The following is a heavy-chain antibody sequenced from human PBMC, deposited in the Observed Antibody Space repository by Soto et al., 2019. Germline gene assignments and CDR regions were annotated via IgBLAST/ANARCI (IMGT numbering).Heavy chain of an antibody. J-gene: IGHJ4*02. CDR2: IIPILGIA. CDR3: ASAYGGNSKFDY. V-gene: IGHV1-69*02. Sequence: QVQLVPSGAEVKKPGSSVKVSCKASGGTFSSYTISWVRQAPGQGLEWMGRIIPILGIANYAQKFQGRVTITADKSTSTAYMELSSLRSEDTAVYYCASAYGGNSKFDYWGQGTLVTVSS. CDR1: GGTFSSYT. D-gene: IGHD4-17*01.